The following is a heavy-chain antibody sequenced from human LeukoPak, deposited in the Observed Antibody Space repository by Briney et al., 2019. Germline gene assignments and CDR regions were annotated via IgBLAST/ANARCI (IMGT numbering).Heavy chain of an antibody. CDR3: ARDPLACTDDYVWGSYRCRAFDI. CDR2: IIPILGIA. CDR1: GGTFSSYA. D-gene: IGHD3-16*02. J-gene: IGHJ3*02. Sequence: ASVKVSCKASGGTFSSYAISWVRQAPGQGLEWMGRIIPILGIANYAQKFQGRVTITADKSTSTAYMELSSLRSEDTAVYYCARDPLACTDDYVWGSYRCRAFDIWGQGTMVTVSS. V-gene: IGHV1-69*04.